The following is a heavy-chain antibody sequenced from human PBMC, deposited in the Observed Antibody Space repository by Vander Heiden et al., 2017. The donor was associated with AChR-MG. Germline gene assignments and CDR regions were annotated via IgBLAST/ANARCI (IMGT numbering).Heavy chain of an antibody. CDR3: TTDYDYVWGSYRPADY. D-gene: IGHD3-16*02. CDR1: GFTFSNAW. CDR2: IKSKTDGGTT. J-gene: IGHJ4*02. V-gene: IGHV3-15*01. Sequence: EGQLVESGGGLVKPGGSLRLSCAASGFTFSNAWMSWVRQAPGKGLEWVGRIKSKTDGGTTDYAAPVKGRFTISRDESKNTLYLQMNSLKTEDTAVYYCTTDYDYVWGSYRPADYWGQGTLVTVSS.